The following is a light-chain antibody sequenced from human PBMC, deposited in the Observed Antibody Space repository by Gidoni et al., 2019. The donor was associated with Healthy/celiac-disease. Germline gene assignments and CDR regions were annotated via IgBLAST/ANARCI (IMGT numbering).Light chain of an antibody. CDR2: DAS. CDR1: TSVSSY. Sequence: LTQSPATLSLSPGERATLSCRARTSVSSYLAWYQQKTGQAPRLLIYDASNRATGIPARFIGSGSGTDFTLTISSREPEDFAVYYCQQRSNWPRVTFGPGTKVDIK. CDR3: QQRSNWPRVT. J-gene: IGKJ3*01. V-gene: IGKV3-11*01.